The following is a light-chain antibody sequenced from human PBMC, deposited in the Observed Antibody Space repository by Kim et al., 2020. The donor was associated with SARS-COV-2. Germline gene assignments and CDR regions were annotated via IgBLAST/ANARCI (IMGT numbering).Light chain of an antibody. Sequence: LSASVGDRVTITCQASQDIRNFLNWFQHKPGKAPKLLIYDASTLGAGVPSRFSGSGSGTDFTFTISSLQPEDIATYYCQHFDSLPYTFGQGTNWR. J-gene: IGKJ2*01. CDR1: QDIRNF. CDR2: DAS. V-gene: IGKV1-33*01. CDR3: QHFDSLPYT.